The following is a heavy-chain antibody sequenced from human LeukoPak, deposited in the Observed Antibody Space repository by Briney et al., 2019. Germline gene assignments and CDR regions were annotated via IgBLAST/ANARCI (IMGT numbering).Heavy chain of an antibody. J-gene: IGHJ4*02. CDR2: IIPIFGTA. V-gene: IGHV1-69*05. Sequence: ASVKVSCKASGGTFSSYAISWVRQAPGQGLEWMGRIIPIFGTANYAQKFQGRVTITTDESTSTAYMELCSLRSEDTAVYYCARDRNWNYLDYWGQGTLVTVSS. CDR3: ARDRNWNYLDY. D-gene: IGHD1-1*01. CDR1: GGTFSSYA.